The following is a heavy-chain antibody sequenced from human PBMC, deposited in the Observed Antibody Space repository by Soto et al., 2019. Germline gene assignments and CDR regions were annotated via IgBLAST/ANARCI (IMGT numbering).Heavy chain of an antibody. Sequence: GSLRLSCAASGFTFSSYGMHWVRQAPGKGLEWVAVISYDGSNKYYADSVKGRFTISRDNSKNTLYLQMNSLRAEDTAVYYCAKDLSYITGTTNGMDVWGQGTTVTVSS. D-gene: IGHD1-7*01. CDR2: ISYDGSNK. CDR3: AKDLSYITGTTNGMDV. J-gene: IGHJ6*02. V-gene: IGHV3-30*18. CDR1: GFTFSSYG.